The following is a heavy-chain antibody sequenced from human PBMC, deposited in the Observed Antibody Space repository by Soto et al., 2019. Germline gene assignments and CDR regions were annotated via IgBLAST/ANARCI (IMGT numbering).Heavy chain of an antibody. CDR1: GFTFSTYA. V-gene: IGHV3-23*01. J-gene: IGHJ2*01. CDR2: ISGSGGAT. Sequence: EVQLLESGGGLVQPGGSLSLSCAASGFTFSTYAMSWVRQTPGKGLEWVAGISGSGGATYYADAVKGRLTISRDNSNNTLYLQRNSLRAEDTAVYYCAKGLGPPVRRHYPSWYFDVWGRGTLVTVYS. D-gene: IGHD3-10*01. CDR3: AKGLGPPVRRHYPSWYFDV.